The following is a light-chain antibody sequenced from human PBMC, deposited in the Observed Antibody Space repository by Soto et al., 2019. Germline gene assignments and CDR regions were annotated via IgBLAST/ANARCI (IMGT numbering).Light chain of an antibody. CDR2: RNS. CDR3: MQAKVLPHT. J-gene: IGKJ2*01. CDR1: QSLVGSDGVTY. Sequence: IVMTQTPLSSRVILGQPASISCRSSQSLVGSDGVTYLTWLQQRPGQPPRLLIYRNSARFLGAPDRFRGSGAGTDFTLEISRVEPEDVGIYDCMQAKVLPHTFGQGTKLEVE. V-gene: IGKV2-24*01.